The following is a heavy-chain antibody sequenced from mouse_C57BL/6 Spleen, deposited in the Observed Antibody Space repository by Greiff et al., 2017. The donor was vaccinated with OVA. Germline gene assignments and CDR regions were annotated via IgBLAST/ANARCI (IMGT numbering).Heavy chain of an antibody. Sequence: EVQGQESGGDLVKPGASLKLSCAASGFTFSSYNMPWVRQTPDKRLEWVGTISRGGSYTYYPHSLKGRFTISRDNATNTLYLQLSSLKSEDTAVYSGVCRGLLGAYYYAIAYWGQGTSVTVSA. CDR3: VCRGLLGAYYYAIAY. J-gene: IGHJ4*01. CDR1: GFTFSSYN. V-gene: IGHV5-6*01. D-gene: IGHD1-1*01. CDR2: ISRGGSYT.